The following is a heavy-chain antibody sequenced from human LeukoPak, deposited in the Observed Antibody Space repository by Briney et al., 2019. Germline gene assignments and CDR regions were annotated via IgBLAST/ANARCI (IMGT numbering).Heavy chain of an antibody. Sequence: GGSLRLSCAASGFTFSGSAMHWVRQASGKGLKWVGRIRSKANSYATAYAASVKGRFTISRDDSKNTAYLQMNSLKTEDTAVYYCTRHTVTTCYWGQGTLVTVSS. D-gene: IGHD4-17*01. V-gene: IGHV3-73*01. CDR1: GFTFSGSA. CDR3: TRHTVTTCY. J-gene: IGHJ4*02. CDR2: IRSKANSYAT.